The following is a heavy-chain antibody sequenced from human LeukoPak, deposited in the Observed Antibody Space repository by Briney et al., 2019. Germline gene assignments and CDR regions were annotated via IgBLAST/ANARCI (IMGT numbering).Heavy chain of an antibody. Sequence: PSETLSLTCSVSDGSISSSTYSWAWIRQAPGRGLEWIGHIYNRGYTFYNPSLKSRVTISIDTSKNQFSLKLSSVTAADTAVYYCARDVLEWLNRGYYMDVWGKGTTVTVSS. D-gene: IGHD3-3*01. CDR3: ARDVLEWLNRGYYMDV. CDR1: DGSISSSTYS. J-gene: IGHJ6*03. CDR2: IYNRGYT. V-gene: IGHV4-39*07.